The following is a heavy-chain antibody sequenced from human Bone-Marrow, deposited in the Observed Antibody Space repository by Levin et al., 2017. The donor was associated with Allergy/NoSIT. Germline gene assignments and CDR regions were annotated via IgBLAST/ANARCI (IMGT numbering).Heavy chain of an antibody. V-gene: IGHV3-7*01. CDR3: ARKYSSAWCFDY. D-gene: IGHD6-19*01. CDR2: IKQDGTEK. J-gene: IGHJ4*02. Sequence: GGSLRLSCAASGFTFSNYGMTFVRQAPGKGLEWVSNIKQDGTEKNYVDSVKGRFTISRDNANNALHLQMSSLRVEDTAVYFCARKYSSAWCFDYWGQGILVAVSS. CDR1: GFTFSNYG.